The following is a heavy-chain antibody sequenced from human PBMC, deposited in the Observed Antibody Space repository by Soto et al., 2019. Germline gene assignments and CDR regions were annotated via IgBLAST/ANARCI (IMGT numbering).Heavy chain of an antibody. CDR1: GYTFTSYG. V-gene: IGHV1-18*01. CDR3: ARVRIAAAASPGGNWFGP. Sequence: ASVKVSCKASGYTFTSYGISWVRQAPGQGLEWMGWISAYNGNTNYAQKLQGRVTMTTDTSTSTAYMELRSLRSDDTAVYYCARVRIAAAASPGGNWFGPWGQGTLVTGSS. J-gene: IGHJ5*02. D-gene: IGHD6-13*01. CDR2: ISAYNGNT.